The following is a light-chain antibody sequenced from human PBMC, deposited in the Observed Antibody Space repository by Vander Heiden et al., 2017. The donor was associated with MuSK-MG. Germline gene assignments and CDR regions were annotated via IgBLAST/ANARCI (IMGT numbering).Light chain of an antibody. CDR2: WAS. J-gene: IGKJ3*01. CDR3: LQYYSTPQA. CDR1: QSVLYSSNNKNY. V-gene: IGKV4-1*01. Sequence: DIVMTQSPDSLAVSLGERATINCKSSQSVLYSSNNKNYLAWYQQKPGQPPKLLIYWASTRESGVPDRFSGSGSGTDFTLTISSLQAEDVAVYYCLQYYSTPQAFGPGTKVDI.